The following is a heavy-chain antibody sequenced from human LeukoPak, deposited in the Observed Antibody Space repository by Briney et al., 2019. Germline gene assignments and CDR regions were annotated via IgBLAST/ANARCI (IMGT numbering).Heavy chain of an antibody. V-gene: IGHV1-18*01. J-gene: IGHJ5*02. D-gene: IGHD3-22*01. CDR3: ARDFGYYYDSSGGWFDP. CDR1: GYTLTSYG. CDR2: ISAYNGNT. Sequence: ASVKVSCKASGYTLTSYGISWVRQAPGQGLEWMGWISAYNGNTNYAQKLQGRVTMTTDTSTSTAYMELRSLRSDDTAVYYCARDFGYYYDSSGGWFDPWGQGTLVTVSS.